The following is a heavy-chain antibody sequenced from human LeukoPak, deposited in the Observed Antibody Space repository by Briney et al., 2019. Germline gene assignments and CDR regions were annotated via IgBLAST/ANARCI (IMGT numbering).Heavy chain of an antibody. CDR2: IYPSGST. CDR3: ARDGYTYGAGAFDI. CDR1: GDSIRSYC. D-gene: IGHD5-18*01. J-gene: IGHJ3*02. V-gene: IGHV4-4*07. Sequence: SETLSLTCTVSGDSIRSYCWSWIRQPAGKGLEWIGRIYPSGSTNYNPSLKSRVTMSVDTSKNQFSLKLNSVTAADTAVYYCARDGYTYGAGAFDIWGQGTMVTVSS.